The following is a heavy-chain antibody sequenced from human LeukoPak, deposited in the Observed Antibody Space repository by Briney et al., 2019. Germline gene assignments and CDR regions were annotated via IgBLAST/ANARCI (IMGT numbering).Heavy chain of an antibody. CDR2: IYYSGST. CDR3: ARRQQLNYGMDV. J-gene: IGHJ6*02. CDR1: GGSISSYY. D-gene: IGHD6-13*01. Sequence: SETLSLTCTVSGGSISSYYWSWIRQPPGKGLEWIGYIYYSGSTNYNPSLKSRVTMSVDTSKNQFSLKLSSVTAADTAVYYCARRQQLNYGMDVWGQGTTVTVSS. V-gene: IGHV4-59*12.